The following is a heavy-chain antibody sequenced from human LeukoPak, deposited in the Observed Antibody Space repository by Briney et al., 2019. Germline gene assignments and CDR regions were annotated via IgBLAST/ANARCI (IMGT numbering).Heavy chain of an antibody. CDR1: GGSFSGYY. J-gene: IGHJ4*02. CDR3: ASAPPYYYGPGSYYFDY. CDR2: IDHSGST. Sequence: SETLSLTCAVYGGSFSGYYWSWIRQPPGKGLEWIGEIDHSGSTNYNPSLKSRVPISVDTSKNQFSLKLSSVTAADTALYYCASAPPYYYGPGSYYFDYWGQGTLVTVSS. D-gene: IGHD3-10*01. V-gene: IGHV4-34*01.